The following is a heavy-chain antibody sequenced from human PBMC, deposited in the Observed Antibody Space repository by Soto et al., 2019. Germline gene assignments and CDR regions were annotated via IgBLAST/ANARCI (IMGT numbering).Heavy chain of an antibody. D-gene: IGHD2-2*01. CDR2: IYYSGST. V-gene: IGHV4-59*08. CDR3: ARHVVPAANYFAY. Sequence: PSETLSLTCTVSGGSISSYYWSWIRQPPGQGLEWIGYIYYSGSTNYNPSLKSRVTISVDTSRNHFSLKLSSVTVADTAVYYCARHVVPAANYFAYWGQGTLVTVS. CDR1: GGSISSYY. J-gene: IGHJ4*02.